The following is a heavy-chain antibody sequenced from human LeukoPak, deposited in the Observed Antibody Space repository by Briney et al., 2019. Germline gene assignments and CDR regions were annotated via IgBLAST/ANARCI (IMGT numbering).Heavy chain of an antibody. V-gene: IGHV5-51*01. CDR3: ARPRGTYRNGLFFFDY. CDR2: IYPGDSDT. J-gene: IGHJ4*02. Sequence: GESLKISGKGSGYSFTNFWIGWVRQMPGKGLEWMGIIYPGDSDTRYSASFQGQVTISADKSINTAYLQWSSLEASDTAMYYCARPRGTYRNGLFFFDYWGQGTLVTVSS. D-gene: IGHD6-19*01. CDR1: GYSFTNFW.